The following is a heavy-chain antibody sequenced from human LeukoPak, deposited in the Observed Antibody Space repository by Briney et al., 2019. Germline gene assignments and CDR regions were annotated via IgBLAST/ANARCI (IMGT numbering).Heavy chain of an antibody. CDR3: ARARDSYYDILTGYFNYYFDY. Sequence: PGGSLRLSCAASGFTFSSYSMNWVRQAPGKGLEWVSSISSSSSYTYYADSVKGRFTISRDNAKNSLYLQMNSLRAEDTAVYYCARARDSYYDILTGYFNYYFDYWGQGTLVTVSS. D-gene: IGHD3-9*01. CDR2: ISSSSSYT. V-gene: IGHV3-21*01. J-gene: IGHJ4*02. CDR1: GFTFSSYS.